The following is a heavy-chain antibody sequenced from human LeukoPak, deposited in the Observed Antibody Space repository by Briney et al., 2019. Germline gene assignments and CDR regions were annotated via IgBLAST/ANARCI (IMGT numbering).Heavy chain of an antibody. Sequence: GGSLRLSCAASGFIFNTYGMHWVRQAPGKGLEWVAFIRNDGSDKYYAVSVKGRFTISRDNSKNTLYLQMNSLRVEDTALYYCARGHWGLDSWGQGTLVSVSS. CDR2: IRNDGSDK. V-gene: IGHV3-30*02. CDR3: ARGHWGLDS. D-gene: IGHD7-27*01. J-gene: IGHJ4*02. CDR1: GFIFNTYG.